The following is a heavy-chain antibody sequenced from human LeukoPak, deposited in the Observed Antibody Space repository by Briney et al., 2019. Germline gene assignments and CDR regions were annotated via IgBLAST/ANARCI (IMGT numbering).Heavy chain of an antibody. Sequence: ASVNVSCRASGYSFTTYGFSWVRQAPGQGLEWMGWISAYNGNTNYAQRLQGRVTMTTDTSTSTVYMELRSLRSDDTAMYYCARDTNWKPDYWGQGTLVTVSS. V-gene: IGHV1-18*01. CDR3: ARDTNWKPDY. D-gene: IGHD1-1*01. CDR2: ISAYNGNT. J-gene: IGHJ4*02. CDR1: GYSFTTYG.